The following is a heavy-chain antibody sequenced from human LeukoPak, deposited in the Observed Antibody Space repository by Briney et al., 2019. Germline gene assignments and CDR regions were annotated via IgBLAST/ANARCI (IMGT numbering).Heavy chain of an antibody. CDR1: GFTFSTYA. V-gene: IGHV3-23*01. Sequence: GGSLRLSCAASGFTFSTYAMSWVRQAPGKLLEWVAGISGSGGSTYYADSVKGRFTISRGNSRNTLYLQINSLRAEDTAVYYCAKDQSSSGWYFDYWGQGTLVTVSS. CDR2: ISGSGGST. CDR3: AKDQSSSGWYFDY. D-gene: IGHD6-19*01. J-gene: IGHJ4*02.